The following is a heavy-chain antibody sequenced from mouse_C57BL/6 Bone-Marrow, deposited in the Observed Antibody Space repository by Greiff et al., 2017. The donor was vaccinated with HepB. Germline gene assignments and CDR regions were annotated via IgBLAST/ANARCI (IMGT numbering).Heavy chain of an antibody. CDR1: GFTFSDYG. CDR2: ISNLAYSI. D-gene: IGHD1-1*01. Sequence: EVKLVESGGGLVQPGGSLKLSCAASGFTFSDYGMAWVRQAPRKGPEWVAFISNLAYSIYYADTVTGRFTISRENAKNTLYLEMSSLRSEDTAMYYCARLFITTVVATDWYFDVWGTGTTVTVSS. V-gene: IGHV5-15*01. J-gene: IGHJ1*03. CDR3: ARLFITTVVATDWYFDV.